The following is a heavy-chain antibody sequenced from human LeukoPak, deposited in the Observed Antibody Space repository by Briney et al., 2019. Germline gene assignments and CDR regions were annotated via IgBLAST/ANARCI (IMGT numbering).Heavy chain of an antibody. CDR3: ARDRGYSGYGYYYGMDV. D-gene: IGHD5-12*01. CDR2: ISSSSSYI. J-gene: IGHJ6*02. V-gene: IGHV3-21*01. Sequence: GGSLRLSCAASGFTFSSYTMNWVRQAPAKGLEWVSSISSSSSYIYYADSVKGRFTISRDNAKNSLYLQMNSLRAEDTAVYYCARDRGYSGYGYYYGMDVWGQGTTVTVSS. CDR1: GFTFSSYT.